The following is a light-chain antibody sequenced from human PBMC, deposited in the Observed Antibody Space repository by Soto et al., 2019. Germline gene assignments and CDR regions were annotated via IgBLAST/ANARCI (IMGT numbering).Light chain of an antibody. CDR2: DVS. CDR1: SSDVGGYNY. CDR3: SSYTTSNTRQIV. J-gene: IGLJ1*01. Sequence: QSALTQPASVSGSPGQSITISCTGTSSDVGGYNYVSWYRQHPGKAPKFMIYDVSNRPSGVSNRFSGSKSGNTAFLTISGLQAEDEADYYCSSYTTSNTRQIVFGTGTKLTVL. V-gene: IGLV2-14*01.